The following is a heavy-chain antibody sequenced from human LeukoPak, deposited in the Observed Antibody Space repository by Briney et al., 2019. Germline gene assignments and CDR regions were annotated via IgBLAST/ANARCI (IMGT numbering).Heavy chain of an antibody. D-gene: IGHD2-2*01. J-gene: IGHJ5*02. Sequence: SQTLSLTCAVSGGSISSGGYSWSWIRQPPGKGLEWIGYIYHSGSTYYNPSLKSRVTISVDRSKNQFSLKLSSVTAADTAVYYCARDRGGYCSSTNCHPSFPFDPWGQGTLVTVSS. CDR2: IYHSGST. CDR3: ARDRGGYCSSTNCHPSFPFDP. CDR1: GGSISSGGYS. V-gene: IGHV4-30-2*01.